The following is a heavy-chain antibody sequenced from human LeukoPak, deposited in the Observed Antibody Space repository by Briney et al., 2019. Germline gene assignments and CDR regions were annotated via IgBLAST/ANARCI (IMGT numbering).Heavy chain of an antibody. CDR1: GGSISSSSDY. D-gene: IGHD3-10*01. CDR2: IYYSGST. Sequence: SETLSLTCTVSGGSISSSSDYWAWIRQPPGKGLEWIGSIYYSGSTNHNPSLKSRVTISVDTSKNQFSLKLSSVTAADTAVYYCARATYYYGSGSYYLHPYYYYMDVWGKGTTVTISS. V-gene: IGHV4-39*07. CDR3: ARATYYYGSGSYYLHPYYYYMDV. J-gene: IGHJ6*03.